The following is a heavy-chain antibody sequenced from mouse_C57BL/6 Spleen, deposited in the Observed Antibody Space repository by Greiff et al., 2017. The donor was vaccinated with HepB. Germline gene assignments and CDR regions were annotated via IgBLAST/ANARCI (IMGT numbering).Heavy chain of an antibody. J-gene: IGHJ2*01. D-gene: IGHD3-2*02. CDR1: GYTFTSYW. V-gene: IGHV1-64*01. CDR2: IHPNSGST. CDR3: ARGIQLRLPVYFDY. Sequence: QVQLQQPGAELVKPGASVKLSCKASGYTFTSYWMHWVKQRPGQGLEWIGMIHPNSGSTNYNEKFKSKATLTVDKSSSTAYMQLSSLTSEDSAVYYCARGIQLRLPVYFDYWGQGTTLTVSS.